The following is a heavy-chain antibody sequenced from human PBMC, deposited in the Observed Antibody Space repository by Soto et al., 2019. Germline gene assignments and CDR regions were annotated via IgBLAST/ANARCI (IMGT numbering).Heavy chain of an antibody. CDR1: GFTFSSYS. D-gene: IGHD6-6*01. CDR2: ISSSSSYI. Sequence: PGGSLRLSCAASGFTFSSYSMNWVRQAPGKGLEWVSSISSSSSYIYYADSVKGRFTISRDNAKNSLYLQMNSLRAEDTAVYYCARDQSSEYSSSWDYYYYMDVWGKGTTVTVSS. V-gene: IGHV3-21*01. J-gene: IGHJ6*03. CDR3: ARDQSSEYSSSWDYYYYMDV.